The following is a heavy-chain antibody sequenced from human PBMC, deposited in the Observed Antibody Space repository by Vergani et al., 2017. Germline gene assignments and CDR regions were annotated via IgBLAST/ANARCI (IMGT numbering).Heavy chain of an antibody. D-gene: IGHD2-15*01. J-gene: IGHJ3*02. Sequence: QVQLVQSGSELKKPGASVKVSCKASGGTFSSYTISWVRQAPGQGLEWMGKIIPMLGIANYARKFQGRVTITADKSKRTAYMELSSLRSEDTAVYYCARGGRGWVVAAIPKAFDIWGQGTMVTVSS. CDR2: IIPMLGIA. V-gene: IGHV1-69*02. CDR1: GGTFSSYT. CDR3: ARGGRGWVVAAIPKAFDI.